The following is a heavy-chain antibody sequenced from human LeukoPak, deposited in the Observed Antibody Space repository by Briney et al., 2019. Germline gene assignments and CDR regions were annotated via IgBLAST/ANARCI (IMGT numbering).Heavy chain of an antibody. CDR2: FDPADGEP. CDR3: ATEVVGYGDVHYFDS. J-gene: IGHJ4*02. Sequence: ASVKVSCKISGYTLTEVSMHWVRQAPGKGLEWMGGFDPADGEPIYAQKFQGRVTMSEDTSTDTAYMGLSSLRSEDTAVYYCATEVVGYGDVHYFDSWGQGTLVTVSS. CDR1: GYTLTEVS. D-gene: IGHD4-17*01. V-gene: IGHV1-24*01.